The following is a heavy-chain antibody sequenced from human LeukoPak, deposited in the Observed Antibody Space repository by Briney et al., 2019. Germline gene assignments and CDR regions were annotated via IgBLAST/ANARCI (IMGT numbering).Heavy chain of an antibody. Sequence: SETLSLTCTVSGGSISSYYWSWIRQPPGKGLEWIGYIYYSGTTNYNPSLKSRVTISVDKSKNQFSLKLSSVTAADTAVYYCARRDGYCSGGSCYSDDAFDIWGQGTMVTVSS. CDR1: GGSISSYY. V-gene: IGHV4-59*12. J-gene: IGHJ3*02. CDR3: ARRDGYCSGGSCYSDDAFDI. CDR2: IYYSGTT. D-gene: IGHD2-15*01.